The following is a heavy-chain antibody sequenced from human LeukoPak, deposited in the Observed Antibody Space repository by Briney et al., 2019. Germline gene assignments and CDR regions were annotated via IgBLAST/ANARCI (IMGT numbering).Heavy chain of an antibody. CDR3: ARGVTGSEFYFDY. Sequence: SETLSLTCVVSGASISSSSYYWGWIRQPPGEGLEWIANFHYGGDTYYNPSLKSRVTISVDTSKNQFSLKLRSVSAADTSVYYCARGVTGSEFYFDYWGQGTLVTVSS. J-gene: IGHJ4*02. D-gene: IGHD3-9*01. CDR2: FHYGGDT. V-gene: IGHV4-39*01. CDR1: GASISSSSYY.